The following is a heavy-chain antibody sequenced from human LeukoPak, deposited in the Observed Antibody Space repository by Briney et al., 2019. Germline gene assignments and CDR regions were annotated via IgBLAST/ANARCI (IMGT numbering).Heavy chain of an antibody. V-gene: IGHV1-2*02. CDR3: ARVLSDSTGYFYPY. Sequence: ASVKVSCKASGYPFTGYYMHWVRQAPGQGLERMGWINPNSGGTNFAQRFQGRVTLTWDTSLSTAYMELSRLRSDDTALYYCARVLSDSTGYFYPYWGQGTLVTVSS. CDR2: INPNSGGT. CDR1: GYPFTGYY. J-gene: IGHJ4*02. D-gene: IGHD3-9*01.